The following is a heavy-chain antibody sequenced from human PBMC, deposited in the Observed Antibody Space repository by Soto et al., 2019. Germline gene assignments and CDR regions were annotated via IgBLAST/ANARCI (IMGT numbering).Heavy chain of an antibody. J-gene: IGHJ6*02. CDR3: AKAIAAAGPHSYYYYYGMDV. CDR2: ISGRGGST. Sequence: LSLPCAASGFTFSSYAMSWVRQAPGKGLEWVSAISGRGGSTYYADSVKGRFTISRDNSKNTLYLQMNSLRAEDTAVYYCAKAIAAAGPHSYYYYYGMDVWGQGTTVTVSS. D-gene: IGHD6-13*01. CDR1: GFTFSSYA. V-gene: IGHV3-23*01.